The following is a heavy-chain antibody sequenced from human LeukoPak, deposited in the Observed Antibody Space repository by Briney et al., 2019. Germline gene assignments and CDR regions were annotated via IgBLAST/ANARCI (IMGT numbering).Heavy chain of an antibody. CDR3: ARVSSSGWYWGMNIDY. CDR1: GFTFSSYG. Sequence: GRSLRLSCAASGFTFSSYGMHWVRQAPGKGPEWVAVIWYDGSNKYYADSVKGRFTISRDNSKNTLYPQMNSLRAEDTAVYYCARVSSSGWYWGMNIDYWGQGTLVTVSS. J-gene: IGHJ4*02. V-gene: IGHV3-33*01. CDR2: IWYDGSNK. D-gene: IGHD6-19*01.